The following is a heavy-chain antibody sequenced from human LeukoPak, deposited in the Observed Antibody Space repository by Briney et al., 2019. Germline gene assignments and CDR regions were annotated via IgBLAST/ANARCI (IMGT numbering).Heavy chain of an antibody. V-gene: IGHV4-34*01. D-gene: IGHD6-13*01. Sequence: PSETLSLTCAVYGGSFSGYYWSWIRQPPGKGLEWIGEINHSGSTNYNPSLKSRVTISVDTSKNQFSLKLSSVTAADTAVYYCARSFRSSSNWFDPWGQGTLVTVSS. CDR1: GGSFSGYY. J-gene: IGHJ5*02. CDR3: ARSFRSSSNWFDP. CDR2: INHSGST.